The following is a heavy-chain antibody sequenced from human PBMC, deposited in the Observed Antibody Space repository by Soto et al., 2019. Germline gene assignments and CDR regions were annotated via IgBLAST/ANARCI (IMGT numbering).Heavy chain of an antibody. Sequence: GTPVEVSWEASGYSFTSYGISWVRQAPGKGLEWMGWISAYNGNTNYAQSLQGRLTMTTDTSTTTAYMELRSLRSDDTAVYYCARDPYHVLMVNAPNLYGMDVWGQGTTVTVSS. J-gene: IGHJ6*02. D-gene: IGHD2-8*01. V-gene: IGHV1-18*01. CDR3: ARDPYHVLMVNAPNLYGMDV. CDR2: ISAYNGNT. CDR1: GYSFTSYG.